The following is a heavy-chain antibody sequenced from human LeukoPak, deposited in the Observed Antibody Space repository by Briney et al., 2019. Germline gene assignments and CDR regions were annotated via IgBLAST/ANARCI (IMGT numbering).Heavy chain of an antibody. D-gene: IGHD3-10*02. CDR1: GFTFSSHA. CDR2: ISSSGSTI. CDR3: AELGITMIGGV. J-gene: IGHJ6*04. V-gene: IGHV3-48*03. Sequence: GGSLRLSCAASGFTFSSHAMHWVRQAPGKGLEWVSYISSSGSTIYYADSVKGRFTISRDNAKNSLYLQMNGLRAEDTAVYYCAELGITMIGGVWGKGTTVTISS.